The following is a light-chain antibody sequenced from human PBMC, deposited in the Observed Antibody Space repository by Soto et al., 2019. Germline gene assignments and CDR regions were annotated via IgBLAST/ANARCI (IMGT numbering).Light chain of an antibody. CDR1: QSVSSY. CDR2: HAS. CDR3: QQRSNWPPLT. V-gene: IGKV3-11*01. Sequence: EIVLTQSPATLSLSPGEGATLSCRASQSVSSYLAWYQQKPGQAPRLLINHASNRATGIPARFSGSGSGTDFTLTISSLEPEDFAVYYCQQRSNWPPLTFGGGTKVEIK. J-gene: IGKJ4*01.